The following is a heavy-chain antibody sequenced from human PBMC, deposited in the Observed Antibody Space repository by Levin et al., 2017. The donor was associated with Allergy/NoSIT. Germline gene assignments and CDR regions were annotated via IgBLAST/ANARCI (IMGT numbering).Heavy chain of an antibody. Sequence: GGSLRLSCAASGFTFSSYAMHWVRQAPGKGLEWVAVISYDGSNKYYADSVKGRFTISRDNSKNTLYLQMNSLRAEDTAVYYCARDPGLGDCSGGSCYSRSYFDYWGQGTLVTVSS. J-gene: IGHJ4*02. D-gene: IGHD2-15*01. CDR2: ISYDGSNK. V-gene: IGHV3-30-3*01. CDR1: GFTFSSYA. CDR3: ARDPGLGDCSGGSCYSRSYFDY.